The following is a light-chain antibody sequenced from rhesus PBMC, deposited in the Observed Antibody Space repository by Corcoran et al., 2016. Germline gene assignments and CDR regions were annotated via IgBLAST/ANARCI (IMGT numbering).Light chain of an antibody. J-gene: IGKJ1*01. V-gene: IGKV1-25*01. CDR2: EAS. CDR3: QHYYSTPRT. Sequence: DIQMTQSPSSLSASVGDRVTITCRASQGITNDLAWYQQKPGEAPKLLIYEASSWQSGIPSRFSGSGSGTDFTLTISSLHSEDFATYYCQHYYSTPRTFGQGTKVEIK. CDR1: QGITND.